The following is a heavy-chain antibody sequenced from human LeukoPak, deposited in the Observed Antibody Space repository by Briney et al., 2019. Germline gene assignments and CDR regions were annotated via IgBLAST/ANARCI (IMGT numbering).Heavy chain of an antibody. Sequence: GGSLRLSCAVSGITLGNYGMSWVRQAPGRGLEWVAGISGSGGSTNYADSVKGRFTISRDNSKNTLYLQMNSLRAEDTAVYFCAKRGVVIRVILVGFHKEAYYFDSWGQGALVTVSS. D-gene: IGHD3-22*01. CDR3: AKRGVVIRVILVGFHKEAYYFDS. CDR1: GITLGNYG. CDR2: ISGSGGST. V-gene: IGHV3-23*01. J-gene: IGHJ4*02.